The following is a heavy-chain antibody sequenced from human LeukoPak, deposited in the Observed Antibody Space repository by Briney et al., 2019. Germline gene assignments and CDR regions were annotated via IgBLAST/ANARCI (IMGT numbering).Heavy chain of an antibody. CDR1: GYTFTGYY. J-gene: IGHJ6*02. V-gene: IGHV1-2*02. D-gene: IGHD3-3*02. CDR3: AIDLAFDSLSDIMDV. Sequence: ASVKVSCKASGYTFTGYYMHWVRQAPGQGLEWMGWINPNSGGTNYAQKFQGRVTMTRDTSISTAYMELSRLRSDDTAVYYCAIDLAFDSLSDIMDVWGQGTTVTVSS. CDR2: INPNSGGT.